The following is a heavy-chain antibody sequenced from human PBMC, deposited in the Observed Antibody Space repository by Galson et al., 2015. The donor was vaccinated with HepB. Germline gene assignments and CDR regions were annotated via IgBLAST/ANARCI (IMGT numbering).Heavy chain of an antibody. D-gene: IGHD3-16*02. CDR1: GFTFSSYG. V-gene: IGHV3-30*18. CDR3: AKGGVWGSYRYRATDY. J-gene: IGHJ4*02. CDR2: ISYDGSNK. Sequence: SLRLSCAASGFTFSSYGMHWVRQAPGKGLEWVAVISYDGSNKYYADSVKGRFTISRDNSKNTLYLQMNSLRAEDTAVYYCAKGGVWGSYRYRATDYWGQGTLATVSS.